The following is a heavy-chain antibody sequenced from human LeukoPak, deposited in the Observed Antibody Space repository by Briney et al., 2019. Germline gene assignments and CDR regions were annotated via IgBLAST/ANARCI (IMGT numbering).Heavy chain of an antibody. CDR2: ITTNTGKP. V-gene: IGHV7-4-1*02. CDR1: GYSFSSYA. Sequence: ASVKVSCKSSGYSFSSYALTWVRQVPGQGLEWMGWITTNTGKPTYAQSFTGRFVFSLDTSVNTAYLQINSLKTEDTAVYYCARVAILSLGESLNYWGQGTLVTVSS. D-gene: IGHD3-10*01. J-gene: IGHJ4*02. CDR3: ARVAILSLGESLNY.